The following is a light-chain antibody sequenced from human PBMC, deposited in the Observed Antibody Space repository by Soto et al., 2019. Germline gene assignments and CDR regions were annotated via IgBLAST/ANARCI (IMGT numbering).Light chain of an antibody. CDR3: SSYTSSSPLYV. CDR1: SSDIGNYNY. J-gene: IGLJ1*01. CDR2: DVS. Sequence: QSARTQPASVSGSPGQSITISCTGTSSDIGNYNYVSWYQQHPGKAPKLMIYDVSNRPSGVSNRFSGSKSGHAASLTISGLQAEDEADYYCSSYTSSSPLYVFGTGTKVTDL. V-gene: IGLV2-14*01.